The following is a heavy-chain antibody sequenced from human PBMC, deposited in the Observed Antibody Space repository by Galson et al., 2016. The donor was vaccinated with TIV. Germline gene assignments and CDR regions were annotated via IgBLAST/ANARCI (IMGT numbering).Heavy chain of an antibody. V-gene: IGHV1-46*03. CDR1: GYTFTDYY. CDR2: ITPGGGGT. Sequence: SVKVSCKASGYTFTDYYIHWVRQAPGQGLEWMGIITPGGGGTSYAQRFKGRVTMTRDPSTSTVYMDLNGLTPDDPAVYYCAKDTRSGSSSSWPPFDSWGQGTLVTVSS. CDR3: AKDTRSGSSSSWPPFDS. J-gene: IGHJ4*02. D-gene: IGHD6-13*01.